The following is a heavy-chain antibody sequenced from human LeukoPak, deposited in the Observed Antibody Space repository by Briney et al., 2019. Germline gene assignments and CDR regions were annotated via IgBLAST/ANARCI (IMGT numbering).Heavy chain of an antibody. V-gene: IGHV1-8*01. CDR1: GYTFTNFD. Sequence: ASVKVSCKASGYTFTNFDVNWVRHASGQGLEWVGWMTPNNGNAGFAQKLQGRVTLTRDTSISTAFMELSSLKSEDTAIYYCTRGDYWGQGTPVTVSS. CDR2: MTPNNGNA. J-gene: IGHJ4*02. CDR3: TRGDY.